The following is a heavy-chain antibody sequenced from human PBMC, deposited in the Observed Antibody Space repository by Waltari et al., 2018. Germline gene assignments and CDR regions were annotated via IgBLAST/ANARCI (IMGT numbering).Heavy chain of an antibody. J-gene: IGHJ4*02. V-gene: IGHV1-24*01. CDR2: FDPEDGET. Sequence: QVQLVQSGAEVKKPGASVKVSCKVSGYTLTELTMHWVRQAPGNGLEWMGGFDPEDGETIYAQKFQGRVTMTEDTSTDTAYMELSSLRSEDTAVYYCATAPGGIFGVVIETSRLDYWGQGTLVTVSS. CDR1: GYTLTELT. CDR3: ATAPGGIFGVVIETSRLDY. D-gene: IGHD3-3*01.